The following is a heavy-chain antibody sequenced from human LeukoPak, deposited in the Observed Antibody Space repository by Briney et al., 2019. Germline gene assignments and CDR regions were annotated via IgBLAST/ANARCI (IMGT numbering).Heavy chain of an antibody. CDR1: GASIRSSF. CDR3: TRNRGYYVNDY. CDR2: LSMRGTT. D-gene: IGHD1-26*01. J-gene: IGHJ4*02. V-gene: IGHV4-59*01. Sequence: SETLSLTCTVSGASIRSSFWNWIRQPPGRGLEWIGYLSMRGTTNYNPSLKSRVTVSADTSENQFSLKVSSVTAADTAVYYCTRNRGYYVNDYWGQGILVTISS.